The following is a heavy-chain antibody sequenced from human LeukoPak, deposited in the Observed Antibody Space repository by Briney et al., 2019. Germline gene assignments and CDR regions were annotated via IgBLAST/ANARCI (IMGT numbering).Heavy chain of an antibody. CDR1: GFTFSSYA. J-gene: IGHJ6*04. CDR3: AKKVPAVTFTYYYYGMDV. V-gene: IGHV3-23*01. CDR2: ISGSGGST. D-gene: IGHD2-2*01. Sequence: GGSLRLSCAASGFTFSSYAMSWVRQAPGKGLEWVSAISGSGGSTYYADSVKGRFTISRDNSKNTLYLQMNSLRAEDTAVYYCAKKVPAVTFTYYYYGMDVWGKGITVTVSS.